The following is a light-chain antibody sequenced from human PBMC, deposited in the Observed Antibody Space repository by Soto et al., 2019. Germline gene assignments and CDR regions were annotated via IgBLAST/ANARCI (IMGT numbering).Light chain of an antibody. CDR1: SSDVGSYKD. Sequence: QSALTQPRSVSGSPGQSVTISCTGTSSDVGSYKDVSWYQHHPGKVPKLMIYDVSERPSGVPDRFSGSKSGNTASLTISGLQAEDEAIYSCCAFADTFFVFGPGTKVPAL. J-gene: IGLJ1*01. V-gene: IGLV2-11*01. CDR3: CAFADTFFV. CDR2: DVS.